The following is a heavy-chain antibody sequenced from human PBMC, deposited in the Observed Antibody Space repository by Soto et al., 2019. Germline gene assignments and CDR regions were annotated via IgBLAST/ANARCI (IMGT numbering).Heavy chain of an antibody. D-gene: IGHD2-2*01. V-gene: IGHV3-23*01. CDR3: AKARCSTTNCYGPDY. J-gene: IGHJ4*02. Sequence: EVQLLESGGGLVQPGGSLRLSCAASGFTFSTYTMSWVRRAPGKGLEWVSAISGSGASPSYADSVQGRFTISRDNPKRTLYLQMNNLRAEDTAVYYCAKARCSTTNCYGPDYWGQGTLVTVSS. CDR1: GFTFSTYT. CDR2: ISGSGASP.